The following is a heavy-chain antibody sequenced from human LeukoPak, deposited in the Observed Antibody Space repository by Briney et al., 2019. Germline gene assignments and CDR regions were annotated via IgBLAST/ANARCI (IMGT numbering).Heavy chain of an antibody. CDR2: IIPIFGTA. V-gene: IGHV1-69*13. D-gene: IGHD6-19*01. Sequence: ASVKVSCKASGGTFNSYAINWVRQAPGQGLEWMGGIIPIFGTANYAQKFQGRVTITADESTSTAYMELSSLRSEDTAVYYCARVKRVAGPYYFDYWGQGTLVTVSS. CDR1: GGTFNSYA. CDR3: ARVKRVAGPYYFDY. J-gene: IGHJ4*02.